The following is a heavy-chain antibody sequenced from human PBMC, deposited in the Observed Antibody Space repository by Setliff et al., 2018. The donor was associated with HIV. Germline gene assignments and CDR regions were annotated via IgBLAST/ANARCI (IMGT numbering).Heavy chain of an antibody. D-gene: IGHD1-20*01. CDR2: MSPNSGDT. CDR1: GYTFTSYD. Sequence: ASVKVSCKASGYTFTSYDINWVRQTTGQGLEWMGWMSPNSGDTGFAAKFQGRVTMTRDTSTQTAYMELTSLTFHDTAVYYCARGFYSWNLWGQGTLVTVSS. V-gene: IGHV1-8*02. J-gene: IGHJ5*02. CDR3: ARGFYSWNL.